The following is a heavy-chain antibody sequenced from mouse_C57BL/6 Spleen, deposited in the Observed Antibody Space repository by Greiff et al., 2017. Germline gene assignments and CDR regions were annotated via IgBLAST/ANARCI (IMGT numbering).Heavy chain of an antibody. V-gene: IGHV1-39*01. D-gene: IGHD1-2*01. CDR1: GYSFTDYN. J-gene: IGHJ2*01. Sequence: EVQLQQSGPELVKPGASVKISCKASGYSFTDYNMNWVKQSNGKSLEWIGVINPNYGTTSYNQKFKGKATLTVDQASSTAYMQLNSLTSEDSAVYYCAREGNSLLRGNDFDYWGQGTTLTVAS. CDR2: INPNYGTT. CDR3: AREGNSLLRGNDFDY.